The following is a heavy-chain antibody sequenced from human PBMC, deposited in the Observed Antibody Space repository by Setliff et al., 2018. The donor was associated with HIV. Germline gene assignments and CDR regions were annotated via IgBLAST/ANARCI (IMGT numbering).Heavy chain of an antibody. Sequence: PGGSLRLSCVASGFTFSNFGMSWVRQAPGKGLEWVSGISGSGSRTYHADSVRGRFTISRDNSKNSLYLQMNSLRAEDTAVYYCAKTYYYDSSGYYYFDSWGQGTLVTVSS. CDR3: AKTYYYDSSGYYYFDS. CDR2: ISGSGSRT. J-gene: IGHJ4*02. CDR1: GFTFSNFG. V-gene: IGHV3-23*01. D-gene: IGHD3-22*01.